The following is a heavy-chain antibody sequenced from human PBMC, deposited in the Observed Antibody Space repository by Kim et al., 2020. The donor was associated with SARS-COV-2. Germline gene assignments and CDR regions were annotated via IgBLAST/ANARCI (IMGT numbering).Heavy chain of an antibody. Sequence: GGSLRLSCASSEFTFSSYVMTWVRQAPGKGLEWVSVISGGGAITYYTDSVKGRFTIPRDNSKNTLYLQMNSLRAEDSAMYYCARASTGGSNSRYFDYWGQGTLVTVSS. V-gene: IGHV3-23*01. CDR2: ISGGGAIT. CDR1: EFTFSSYV. J-gene: IGHJ4*02. D-gene: IGHD1-26*01. CDR3: ARASTGGSNSRYFDY.